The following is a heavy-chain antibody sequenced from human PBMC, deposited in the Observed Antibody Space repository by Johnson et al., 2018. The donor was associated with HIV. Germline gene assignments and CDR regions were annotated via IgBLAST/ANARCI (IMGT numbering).Heavy chain of an antibody. D-gene: IGHD3-10*01. CDR1: GLTFSNAL. CDR3: VTGALWVGDLYRGRADAFDI. CDR2: IKNRVDGAIT. Sequence: VQLVESGGGFVKPGGSLRLSCAASGLTFSNALMTWVRQAPGRGLEWVGLIKNRVDGAITHYSAPVIGRFTIPRDDTKNTPYLNLNSLKTADTGVYFCVTGALWVGDLYRGRADAFDIWGRGTMVTVSS. J-gene: IGHJ3*02. V-gene: IGHV3-15*01.